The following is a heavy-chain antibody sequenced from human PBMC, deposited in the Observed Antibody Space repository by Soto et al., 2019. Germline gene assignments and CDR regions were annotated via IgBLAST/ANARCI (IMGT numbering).Heavy chain of an antibody. V-gene: IGHV3-48*03. CDR1: GFTFSSYE. Sequence: EVRLVESGGALVQPGGSLRLSCAASGFTFSSYEMTWVRQAPGRGLEWVSYISDSGHTIHYGDSVKGRFTISRDNAKNSIHLQMNSLTVVDTAVYYCARIGAGGWDVPFDVWGQGTLVTVSS. CDR3: ARIGAGGWDVPFDV. J-gene: IGHJ4*02. CDR2: ISDSGHTI. D-gene: IGHD6-19*01.